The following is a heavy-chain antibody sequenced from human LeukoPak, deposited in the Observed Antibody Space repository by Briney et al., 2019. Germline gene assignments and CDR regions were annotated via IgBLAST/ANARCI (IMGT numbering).Heavy chain of an antibody. J-gene: IGHJ6*03. CDR3: ARADYYYYYMDV. V-gene: IGHV1-2*02. CDR1: GYTFTGYY. Sequence: ASVKVSCKASGYTFTGYYMHWVRQAPGQGLEWMGWINPNSGGTNYAQKFQGRVTMTRDTSISTAYMELSRLRSDDTAVYYCARADYYYYYMDVWGKGTTVTVSS. CDR2: INPNSGGT.